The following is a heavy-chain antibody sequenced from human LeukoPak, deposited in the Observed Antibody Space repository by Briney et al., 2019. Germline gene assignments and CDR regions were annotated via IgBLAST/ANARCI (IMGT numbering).Heavy chain of an antibody. Sequence: GGSLRLSCEASGFSFTSYAMMWVRQAPGKGLQWIATLTGYGGAYYAGSGEGRFIVSRDISKNTFFLQMYSLRAEDTAVYYCAKGAAAGKVDWCYPWGQGTLVTVSS. CDR2: LTGYGGA. D-gene: IGHD6-13*01. V-gene: IGHV3-23*01. CDR3: AKGAAAGKVDWCYP. CDR1: GFSFTSYA. J-gene: IGHJ5*02.